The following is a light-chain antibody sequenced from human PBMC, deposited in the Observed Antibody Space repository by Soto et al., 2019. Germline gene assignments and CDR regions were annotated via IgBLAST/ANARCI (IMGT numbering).Light chain of an antibody. CDR1: QSVLFRSNNKNY. Sequence: DIVMTQSPDSLAVSLGERATINCKSSQSVLFRSNNKNYLAWFQQKSGQPPKLLIYWASTRESGVPDRFSGSGSGTDFTLTISSLQAEDVAVYYCQQYYTTPWTFGQATKVEIK. J-gene: IGKJ1*01. V-gene: IGKV4-1*01. CDR3: QQYYTTPWT. CDR2: WAS.